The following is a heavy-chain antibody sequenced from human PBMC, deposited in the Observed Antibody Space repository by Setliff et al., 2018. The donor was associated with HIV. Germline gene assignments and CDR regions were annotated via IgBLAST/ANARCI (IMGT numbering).Heavy chain of an antibody. CDR3: VSTTSGVSGSYPAHAFDI. D-gene: IGHD3-10*01. V-gene: IGHV4-31*03. J-gene: IGHJ3*02. Sequence: SETLSLTCTVSGGSISSGGYYWNWIRQYPVKGLEWIGHIYYNGRTLFNPALGTRLNMSVDTSENQFSLHLNSVTAADTAVYYCVSTTSGVSGSYPAHAFDIWGQGTMVTVS. CDR2: IYYNGRT. CDR1: GGSISSGGYY.